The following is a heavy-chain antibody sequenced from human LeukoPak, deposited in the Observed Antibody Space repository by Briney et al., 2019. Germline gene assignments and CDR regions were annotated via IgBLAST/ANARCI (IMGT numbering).Heavy chain of an antibody. CDR2: ISAYNGNT. CDR3: ARASPIFGVVHFDC. D-gene: IGHD3-3*01. CDR1: GYTFTSYG. J-gene: IGHJ4*02. Sequence: ASVKVSCKASGYTFTSYGISWVRQAPGQGLEWMGWISAYNGNTNYAQKLQGRVTMTTDTSTSTAYMELRSLRSDDTAVYYRARASPIFGVVHFDCWGQGTLVTVSS. V-gene: IGHV1-18*01.